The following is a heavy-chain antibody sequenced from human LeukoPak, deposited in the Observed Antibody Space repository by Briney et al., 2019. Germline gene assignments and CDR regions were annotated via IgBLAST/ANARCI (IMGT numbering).Heavy chain of an antibody. CDR2: ISWNSGST. CDR3: AKDGGYLFGGGIDY. V-gene: IGHV3-9*01. Sequence: GRSLRLSCAASGFTFDDYAMHWVRQAPGKGLEWVSGISWNSGSTGYADSVKGRFTISRDNAKNSLYLQMNSLRAEDTALYYCAKDGGYLFGGGIDYWGQGTLVTVSS. D-gene: IGHD3-16*01. CDR1: GFTFDDYA. J-gene: IGHJ4*02.